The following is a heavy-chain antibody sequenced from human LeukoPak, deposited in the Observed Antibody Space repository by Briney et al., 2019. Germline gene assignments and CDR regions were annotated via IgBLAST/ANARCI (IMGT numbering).Heavy chain of an antibody. CDR3: ASSWGGSGSCFY. Sequence: SETLSLTCAVYGGSFSGYYWSWIRQPPGKGLEWIGEINHSGSTNYNPSLKSRVTISVDTSKNQFSLKLSSVTAADTAVYYCASSWGGSGSCFYWGQGTLVTVSS. CDR2: INHSGST. J-gene: IGHJ4*02. D-gene: IGHD3-10*01. CDR1: GGSFSGYY. V-gene: IGHV4-34*01.